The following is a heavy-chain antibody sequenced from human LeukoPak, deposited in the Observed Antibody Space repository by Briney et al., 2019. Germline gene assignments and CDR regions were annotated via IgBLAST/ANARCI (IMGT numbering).Heavy chain of an antibody. Sequence: SETLSLTCTVSGGSISSGSYYWSWIRQPAGKGLEWIGRIYTSGSTNYNPSLKSRVTISVDTSKNQFSLKLSSVTAADTAVYYCARHKGFPNYYGSGSYYNALDYYYYMDVWGKGTTVTISS. CDR2: IYTSGST. D-gene: IGHD3-10*01. V-gene: IGHV4-61*02. CDR3: ARHKGFPNYYGSGSYYNALDYYYYMDV. J-gene: IGHJ6*03. CDR1: GGSISSGSYY.